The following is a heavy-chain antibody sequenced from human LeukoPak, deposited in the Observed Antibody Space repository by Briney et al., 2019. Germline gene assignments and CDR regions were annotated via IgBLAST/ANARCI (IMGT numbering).Heavy chain of an antibody. J-gene: IGHJ4*02. CDR3: ARVWFGELSLYYFDY. V-gene: IGHV1-18*01. CDR2: ISAYNGNT. D-gene: IGHD3-10*01. Sequence: ASVKVSCKASGYTFTSYGISWVRQAPGQGLEWMGWISAYNGNTNYAQKLQGRVTMTTDTSTSTAYMELRSLRSDDTAVYYCARVWFGELSLYYFDYWGQGTLVTVSS. CDR1: GYTFTSYG.